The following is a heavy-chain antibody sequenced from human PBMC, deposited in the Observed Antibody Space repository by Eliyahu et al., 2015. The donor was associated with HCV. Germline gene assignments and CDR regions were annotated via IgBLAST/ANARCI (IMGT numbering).Heavy chain of an antibody. CDR3: TTVIPMVRGVTHNFDY. CDR1: GFTXXNAW. V-gene: IGHV3-15*01. D-gene: IGHD3-10*01. J-gene: IGHJ4*02. CDR2: IKSKTDGETA. Sequence: EVQLVESGGGLVKPGGSXRLSXAASGFTXXNAWMTWVRQAPGEGLEWVGHIKSKTDGETADYAAPVKGRFIISRDDSKNTLYLQMNSLKIEDTAVYYCTTVIPMVRGVTHNFDYWGQGTLVTVSS.